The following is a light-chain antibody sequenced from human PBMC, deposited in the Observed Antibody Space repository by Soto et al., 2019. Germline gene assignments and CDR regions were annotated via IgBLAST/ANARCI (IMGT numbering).Light chain of an antibody. J-gene: IGLJ1*01. V-gene: IGLV1-47*01. Sequence: QSALTQPPSASGTPGQRLTISCSGSSSNIGSNFVYWYQQLPGAAPKLLIYRNNQRPSGVPDRFSGSKSGTSASLAISGLRSEDEADYYCAAWDDTLSALFGTGTKVT. CDR2: RNN. CDR1: SSNIGSNF. CDR3: AAWDDTLSAL.